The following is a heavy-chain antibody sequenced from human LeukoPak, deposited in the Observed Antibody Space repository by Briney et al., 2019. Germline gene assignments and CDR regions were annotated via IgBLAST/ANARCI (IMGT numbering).Heavy chain of an antibody. J-gene: IGHJ5*02. V-gene: IGHV3-30-3*02. CDR3: AKLLWFGEPWFDP. Sequence: GGSLRLSCAASGFTFSSYAMHWVRQAPGKGLEWVAVISYDGSNKYYADSVKGRFTISRDNSKNTLYLQMNSLRAEDTAVYYCAKLLWFGEPWFDPWGQGTLVTVPS. CDR1: GFTFSSYA. CDR2: ISYDGSNK. D-gene: IGHD3-10*01.